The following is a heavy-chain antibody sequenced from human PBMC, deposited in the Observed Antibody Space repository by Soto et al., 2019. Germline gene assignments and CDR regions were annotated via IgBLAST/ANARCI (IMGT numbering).Heavy chain of an antibody. CDR1: GFTFRSYW. J-gene: IGHJ6*03. V-gene: IGHV3-7*01. CDR2: IKLDGSGK. D-gene: IGHD3-10*01. CDR3: ARLLWFGEAHYYMDV. Sequence: GGSLRLSCAASGFTFRSYWMTWVRQAPGKGLEWVANIKLDGSGKYYVDAVKGRFTVSRDNAKNSLFLQMNSLRAEDTAVYYCARLLWFGEAHYYMDVWGKGTTVTVSS.